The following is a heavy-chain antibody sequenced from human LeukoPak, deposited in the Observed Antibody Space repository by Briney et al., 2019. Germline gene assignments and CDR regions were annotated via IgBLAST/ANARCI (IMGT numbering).Heavy chain of an antibody. CDR1: GFTFSNYA. CDR3: ARASMSAFDI. J-gene: IGHJ3*02. V-gene: IGHV3-30*04. D-gene: IGHD2-2*01. Sequence: PGGSLRLSCAASGFTFSNYAMHWVRQAPGKGLEWVAIISYDGSNKYYADSVKGRFTISRDNSKNTLYLQMNSLRAEDTAVYYCARASMSAFDIWGQGTMVTVSS. CDR2: ISYDGSNK.